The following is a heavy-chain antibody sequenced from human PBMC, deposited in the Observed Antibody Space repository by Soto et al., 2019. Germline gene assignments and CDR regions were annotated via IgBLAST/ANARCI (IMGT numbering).Heavy chain of an antibody. V-gene: IGHV3-33*01. CDR1: GFTFSSYG. CDR2: IWYDGSNK. Sequence: VQLVESGGGVVQPGRSLRLSCAASGFTFSSYGMHWVRQAPGKGLEWVAVIWYDGSNKYYADSVKGRFTISRDNSKNTLYLQMNSLRAEDTAVYYCARDLDFFGDYTNGAFDIWGQGTMVTVSS. D-gene: IGHD4-4*01. J-gene: IGHJ3*02. CDR3: ARDLDFFGDYTNGAFDI.